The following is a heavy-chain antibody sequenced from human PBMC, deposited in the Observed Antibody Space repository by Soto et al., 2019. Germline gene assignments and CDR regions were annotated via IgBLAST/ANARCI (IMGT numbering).Heavy chain of an antibody. Sequence: GGSLRLSCAASGFTFSSYGMHWVRQAPGKGLEWVAVIWYDGSNKYYADSVKGRFTISRDNSKNTLYLQMNSLRAEDTAVYYCASVAPGIAAAGTFDYWGQGTLVTVSS. D-gene: IGHD6-13*01. V-gene: IGHV3-33*01. J-gene: IGHJ4*02. CDR2: IWYDGSNK. CDR3: ASVAPGIAAAGTFDY. CDR1: GFTFSSYG.